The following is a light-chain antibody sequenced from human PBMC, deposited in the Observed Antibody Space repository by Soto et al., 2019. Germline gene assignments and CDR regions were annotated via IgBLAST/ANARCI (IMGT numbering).Light chain of an antibody. J-gene: IGKJ2*02. Sequence: EIVLTQSPATLSLSPGERATLSCRASQSVTKYIAWYQQKPGQAPRLLIYDASNRATGVPARFSGSGSGTDFTLTISSLEPEDFAVYYCQQYGTSPCTFGQGTKLEI. CDR3: QQYGTSPCT. CDR2: DAS. CDR1: QSVTKY. V-gene: IGKV3-11*01.